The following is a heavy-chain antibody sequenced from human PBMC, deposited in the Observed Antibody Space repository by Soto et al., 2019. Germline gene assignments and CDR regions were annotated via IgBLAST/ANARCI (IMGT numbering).Heavy chain of an antibody. CDR1: GFTFSSYS. V-gene: IGHV3-21*01. Sequence: GGSLRLSCAASGFTFSSYSMNWVRQAPGKGLEWVSSISSSSSYIYYADSVKGRFTISRDNAKNSLYLQMNSLRAEDTGVYYCARVLVKAWIDYWGQGTLVTVSS. CDR2: ISSSSSYI. D-gene: IGHD3-22*01. J-gene: IGHJ4*02. CDR3: ARVLVKAWIDY.